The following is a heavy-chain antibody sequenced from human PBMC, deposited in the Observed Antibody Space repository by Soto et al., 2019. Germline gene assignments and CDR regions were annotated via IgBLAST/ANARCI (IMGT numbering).Heavy chain of an antibody. D-gene: IGHD3-10*01. CDR1: GFTFSSYG. CDR2: IWYDGSNK. V-gene: IGHV3-33*01. Sequence: GGSLRLSCAASGFTFSSYGMRRVRQAPGKGLEWVAVIWYDGSNKYYADSVKGRFTISRDNSKNTLYLQMNSLRAEDTAVYYCARDSLDYFITYSYYGMDVWGQGTTVTVSS. CDR3: ARDSLDYFITYSYYGMDV. J-gene: IGHJ6*02.